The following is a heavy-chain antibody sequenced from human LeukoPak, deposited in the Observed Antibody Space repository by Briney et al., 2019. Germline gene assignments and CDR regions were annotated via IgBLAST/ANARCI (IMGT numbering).Heavy chain of an antibody. CDR3: TREAGYGDFDY. Sequence: ASVKVSCKASGYTFTSYYIHWVRQAPGQGREWMGISNPSGGSTRYAQRFQGRVTMTSDTSTSTVYLELSSLRSEDTAVYYCTREAGYGDFDYWGQGTLVTVSS. D-gene: IGHD4-17*01. J-gene: IGHJ4*02. CDR2: SNPSGGST. CDR1: GYTFTSYY. V-gene: IGHV1-46*01.